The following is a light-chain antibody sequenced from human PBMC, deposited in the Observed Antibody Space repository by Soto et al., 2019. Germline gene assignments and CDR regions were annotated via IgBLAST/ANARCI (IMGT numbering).Light chain of an antibody. CDR2: EVS. CDR1: SSDVGGYNY. J-gene: IGLJ1*01. Sequence: QSALTQPASVSGSPGQSITISCTGTSSDVGGYNYISWYQHHPGKAPKLMIYEVSNRPSGVSNRFSGSKSGNTASLTISGLQAEDEADYYCSSYASSSTRVVFGTGTKLTVL. V-gene: IGLV2-14*01. CDR3: SSYASSSTRVV.